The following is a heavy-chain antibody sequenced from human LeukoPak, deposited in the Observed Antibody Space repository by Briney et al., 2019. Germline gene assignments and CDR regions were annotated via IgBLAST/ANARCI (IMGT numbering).Heavy chain of an antibody. CDR2: ISYDGSNK. D-gene: IGHD6-19*01. Sequence: GRSLRLSCAASGFTFSSYGMRWVRQAPGKGLEWVAVISYDGSNKYYPDSVKGRFTISRDNSNNTLYLQMNSLRAEDTAVYYCAKDLERGYSSGWYLGYWGQGTLVTVSS. V-gene: IGHV3-30*18. CDR3: AKDLERGYSSGWYLGY. J-gene: IGHJ4*02. CDR1: GFTFSSYG.